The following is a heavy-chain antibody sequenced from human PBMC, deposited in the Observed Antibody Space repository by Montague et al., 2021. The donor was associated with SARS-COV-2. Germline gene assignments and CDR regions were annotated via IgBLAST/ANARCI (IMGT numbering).Heavy chain of an antibody. J-gene: IGHJ6*02. V-gene: IGHV4-39*01. CDR2: IHYSGST. D-gene: IGHD1-26*01. CDR3: ARLWDTVYYYYGMDV. Sequence: ETLSLTCAVSGGSISSSSYYWGWIRQPPGKGLEWIGSIHYSGSTYCNPSLKSRVSISVDTSKNQFSLKLSPVTAADTAVYYCARLWDTVYYYYGMDVWGQGTTVTVSS. CDR1: GGSISSSSYY.